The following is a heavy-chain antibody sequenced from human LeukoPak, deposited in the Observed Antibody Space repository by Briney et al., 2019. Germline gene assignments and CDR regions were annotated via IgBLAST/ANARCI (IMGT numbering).Heavy chain of an antibody. Sequence: TLSLTCTVSGGSISSGGYYWSWIRQHPGGGLEWIGYIYYSGSTYYNPSLKSRVTISVDTSKNQFSLKLSSATAADTAVYYCARGQYRAYPIWGQGTMVTVSS. J-gene: IGHJ3*02. V-gene: IGHV4-31*03. CDR2: IYYSGST. D-gene: IGHD5-12*01. CDR3: ARGQYRAYPI. CDR1: GGSISSGGYY.